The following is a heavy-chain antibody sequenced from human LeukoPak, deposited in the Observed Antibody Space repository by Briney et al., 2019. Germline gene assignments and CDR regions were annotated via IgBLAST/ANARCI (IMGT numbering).Heavy chain of an antibody. CDR3: ARTYCSGGGCVGSFDY. CDR2: FYPGDSNT. D-gene: IGHD2-15*01. Sequence: GASLQISCKGSGYTFNTHWIGWVRALPGKGLEWMGIFYPGDSNTRYSPSYQGQVTLSVDKSITTAFLQWTPLQASDTAMYYCARTYCSGGGCVGSFDYWGHGALVTVSS. J-gene: IGHJ4*01. CDR1: GYTFNTHW. V-gene: IGHV5-51*01.